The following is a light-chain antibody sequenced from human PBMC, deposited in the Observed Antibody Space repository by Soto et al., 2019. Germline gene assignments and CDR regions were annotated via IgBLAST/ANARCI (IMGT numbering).Light chain of an antibody. CDR1: QSVSSN. J-gene: IGKJ4*01. Sequence: EIVLTQSPGTLSVSPGERATLSCRASQSVSSNLAWYQQKPGQAPRLLIYGASGRATGIPDRFSGSGSGTDFTLTISRLEPEDFAVYYCQQYGSSPPVTFGGGTKVDIK. V-gene: IGKV3-20*01. CDR3: QQYGSSPPVT. CDR2: GAS.